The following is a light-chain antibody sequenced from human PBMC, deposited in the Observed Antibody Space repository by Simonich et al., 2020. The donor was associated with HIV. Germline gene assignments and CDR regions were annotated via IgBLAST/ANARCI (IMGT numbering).Light chain of an antibody. CDR2: WAS. Sequence: DIVVTQSPDSLPVSLGERATINCKSSQSVLHTSNNKNYLDGYQQKPGQPSKLLIYWASTRESGVPDRFSGSGSGTLFTLTISSLQAEDVAVYYCQQYYSTPLTFGGGTKVEIK. CDR1: QSVLHTSNNKNY. CDR3: QQYYSTPLT. J-gene: IGKJ4*01. V-gene: IGKV4-1*01.